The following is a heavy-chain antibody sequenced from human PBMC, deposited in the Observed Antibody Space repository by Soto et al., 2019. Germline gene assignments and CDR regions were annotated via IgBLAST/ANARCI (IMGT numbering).Heavy chain of an antibody. J-gene: IGHJ4*02. D-gene: IGHD2-8*02. CDR3: ASDKITGLFDY. CDR2: INHSGST. CDR1: GGSFSGYY. Sequence: QVQLQQWGAGLLKPSETLSLTCAVYGGSFSGYYWTWIRQPPGTGLEWIGEINHSGSTNYNPSLKSRVTISVDTSKNQCSLKLTSATAADTAVYYCASDKITGLFDYGGQGTLVTVSS. V-gene: IGHV4-34*01.